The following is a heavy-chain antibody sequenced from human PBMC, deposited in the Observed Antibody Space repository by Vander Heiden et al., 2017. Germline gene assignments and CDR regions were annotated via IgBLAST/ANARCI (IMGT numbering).Heavy chain of an antibody. CDR3: TTDAYSRGGLDY. D-gene: IGHD4-4*01. CDR2: IKSKTDGGTT. J-gene: IGHJ4*02. V-gene: IGHV3-15*07. CDR1: GFTFSNAW. Sequence: EVQLVESGGGLVKPGGSLRLSCAASGFTFSNAWMHWVRQAPGKGLEWVGRIKSKTDGGTTDYAAPVKGRFTISRDDSKNTLYLQMNSLKTEDTAVYYCTTDAYSRGGLDYWGQGTLVTVSS.